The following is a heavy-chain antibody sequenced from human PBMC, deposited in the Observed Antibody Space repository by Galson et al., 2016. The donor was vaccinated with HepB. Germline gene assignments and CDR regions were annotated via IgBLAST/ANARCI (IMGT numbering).Heavy chain of an antibody. Sequence: SLRLSCAASGFTFRDYYMSWIRLAPGKGLEWVSYISGIDSTIYYADSVKGRFTVSRDNAQNSLYLQMNSLRAEDTAVYYCAREMIPPGYDFWSGYYPYYYYGLDVWGQGTTVTVSS. CDR3: AREMIPPGYDFWSGYYPYYYYGLDV. J-gene: IGHJ6*02. V-gene: IGHV3-11*01. CDR2: ISGIDSTI. D-gene: IGHD3-3*01. CDR1: GFTFRDYY.